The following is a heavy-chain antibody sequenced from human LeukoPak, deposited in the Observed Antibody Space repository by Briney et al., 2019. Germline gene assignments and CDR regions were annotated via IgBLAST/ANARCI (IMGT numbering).Heavy chain of an antibody. CDR2: ISYDGSNK. CDR3: ARNRLFVITMVRGVISDP. D-gene: IGHD3-10*01. Sequence: PGGSLRLSCAASGFTFSSYAMSWVRQAPGKGLEWVAVISYDGSNKYYADSVKGRFTISRDNSKNTLYLQMNSLRAEDTAVYYCARNRLFVITMVRGVISDPWGQGTLVTVSS. J-gene: IGHJ5*02. CDR1: GFTFSSYA. V-gene: IGHV3-30*04.